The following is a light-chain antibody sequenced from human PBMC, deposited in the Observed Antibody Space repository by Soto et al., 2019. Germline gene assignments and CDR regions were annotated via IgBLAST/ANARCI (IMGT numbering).Light chain of an antibody. CDR3: QQLNSYPQT. V-gene: IGKV1-9*01. Sequence: IPLTQSPSSLPASVGDRVTITCQASRGISSYLAWYQQKPGKPPKLLVYSASTLQSGVPSRFSGSGSGPDFTLTISSLQPEDSATYFCQQLNSYPQTFGQGTRLEI. J-gene: IGKJ5*01. CDR1: RGISSY. CDR2: SAS.